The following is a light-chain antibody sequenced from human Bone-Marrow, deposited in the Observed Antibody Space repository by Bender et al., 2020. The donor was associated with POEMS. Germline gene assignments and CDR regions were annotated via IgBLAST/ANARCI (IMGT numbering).Light chain of an antibody. CDR3: SSYTSRSTWV. CDR1: SSDVGGYKY. CDR2: DVT. V-gene: IGLV2-14*03. J-gene: IGLJ3*02. Sequence: QSALTQPASVSGSPGQSITISCTGTSSDVGGYKYVSWYQQHPAKAPKLMIYDVTNRPSGVSNRFSGSKSGNTASLTISGLQAEDEADYYCSSYTSRSTWVFGGGTKLTVL.